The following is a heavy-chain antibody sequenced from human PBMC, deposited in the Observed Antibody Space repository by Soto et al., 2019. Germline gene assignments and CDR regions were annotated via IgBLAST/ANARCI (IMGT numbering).Heavy chain of an antibody. CDR3: ATLGYQLPPYYFDY. Sequence: SETLSLTCSVSGDSTSSTSYYWGWIRQPPGKGLEWIGSIYYSGSTYYNPSLKSRVTISVDTSKNQFSLKLSSVTAADTAVYYCATLGYQLPPYYFDYWGQGTLVTVSS. J-gene: IGHJ4*02. CDR2: IYYSGST. D-gene: IGHD2-2*01. V-gene: IGHV4-39*01. CDR1: GDSTSSTSYY.